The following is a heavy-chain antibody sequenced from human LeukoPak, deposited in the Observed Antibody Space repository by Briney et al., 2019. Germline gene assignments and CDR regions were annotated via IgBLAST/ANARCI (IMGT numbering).Heavy chain of an antibody. J-gene: IGHJ5*02. CDR2: IYYSGST. D-gene: IGHD2-21*02. Sequence: SGTLSLTCTVSGGSISSSSYYWGWIRQPPGKGLEWIGSIYYSGSTYYNPSLKSRVTISVDRSKNQFSLKLSSVTAADTAVYYCARLYCGGDCYPSDWFDPWGQGTLVTDSS. V-gene: IGHV4-39*07. CDR1: GGSISSSSYY. CDR3: ARLYCGGDCYPSDWFDP.